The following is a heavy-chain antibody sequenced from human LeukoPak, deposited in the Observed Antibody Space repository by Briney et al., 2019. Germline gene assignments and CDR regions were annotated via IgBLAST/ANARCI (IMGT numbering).Heavy chain of an antibody. D-gene: IGHD4-17*01. V-gene: IGHV3-23*01. CDR1: GFTFSSYT. Sequence: GGSLRLSCAASGFTFSSYTISWVRQARGKGLEWVSAISRSGDNTYYADSVEGRFTISRDNSKNTLYLQMNSLRAEDTAVFYCARLYGDHGDSWGQGTLVTVSS. J-gene: IGHJ4*02. CDR3: ARLYGDHGDS. CDR2: ISRSGDNT.